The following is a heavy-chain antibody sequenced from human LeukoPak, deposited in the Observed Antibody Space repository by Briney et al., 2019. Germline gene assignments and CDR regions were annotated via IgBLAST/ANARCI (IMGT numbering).Heavy chain of an antibody. Sequence: SETLSLTRTVSGDSISSYYWSWIRQPPGKGLEWIGYIYYSGSTNYNPSLKSRVTISVDTSKNQFSLKLSSVTAADTAVYYCARDSISWGFDPWGQGTLVTVSS. J-gene: IGHJ5*02. CDR3: ARDSISWGFDP. V-gene: IGHV4-59*01. CDR1: GDSISSYY. D-gene: IGHD3-16*01. CDR2: IYYSGST.